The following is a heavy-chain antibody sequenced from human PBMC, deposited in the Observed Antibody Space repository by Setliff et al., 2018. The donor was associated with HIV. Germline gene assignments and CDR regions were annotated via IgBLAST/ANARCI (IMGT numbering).Heavy chain of an antibody. Sequence: SVKVSCKASGGTFSSYAISWVRQAPGQGLDWMGGIIPVFGTTNYAQRFQGRVTITADESTSTAYMELSSLRSEDTAVYYCAREREIVGAGNYMDVWGKGTTVTVSS. J-gene: IGHJ6*03. CDR1: GGTFSSYA. D-gene: IGHD1-26*01. V-gene: IGHV1-69*13. CDR3: AREREIVGAGNYMDV. CDR2: IIPVFGTT.